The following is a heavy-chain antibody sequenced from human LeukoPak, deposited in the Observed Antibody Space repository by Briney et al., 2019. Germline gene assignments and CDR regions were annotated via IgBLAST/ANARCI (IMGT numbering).Heavy chain of an antibody. CDR2: MNPNSGNT. V-gene: IGHV1-8*01. Sequence: ASVKVSCTAAGYTFTSYDINWLREATGQGLGWLGWMNPNSGNTGYAQKFQGRVTMTRNTSMSTAYTELSSLRSEDTAVYYCAIRTHVDIVATLGERVKKGLDYWGQGTPVTVSS. J-gene: IGHJ4*02. CDR3: AIRTHVDIVATLGERVKKGLDY. D-gene: IGHD5-12*01. CDR1: GYTFTSYD.